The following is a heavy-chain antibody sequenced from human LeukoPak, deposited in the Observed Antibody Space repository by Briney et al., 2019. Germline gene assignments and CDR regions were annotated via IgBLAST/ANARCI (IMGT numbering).Heavy chain of an antibody. CDR2: INHSGST. D-gene: IGHD4-17*01. J-gene: IGHJ4*02. Sequence: SETLSLTCAVYGGSFSGYYWSWIRQPPGKGLEWIGEINHSGSTNYNPSLKSRVTMSVDTSKNQFSLKLSSVTAADTAVYYCARIPTVTFFDYWGQGTLVTVSS. V-gene: IGHV4-34*01. CDR1: GGSFSGYY. CDR3: ARIPTVTFFDY.